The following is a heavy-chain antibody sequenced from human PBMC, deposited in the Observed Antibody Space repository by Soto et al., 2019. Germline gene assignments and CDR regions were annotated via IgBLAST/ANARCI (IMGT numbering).Heavy chain of an antibody. CDR1: GGSISTSNW. CDR3: ARDKITGLFDY. V-gene: IGHV4-4*02. D-gene: IGHD2-8*02. CDR2: VYHSGST. J-gene: IGHJ4*02. Sequence: PSETLSLTCAVSGGSISTSNWWSWVRQPPGKGLEWIGEVYHSGSTNYNPSFKSRVAISVDRSKNQFSLKLTSVTAADTAVYYCARDKITGLFDYWGQGTLVTVSS.